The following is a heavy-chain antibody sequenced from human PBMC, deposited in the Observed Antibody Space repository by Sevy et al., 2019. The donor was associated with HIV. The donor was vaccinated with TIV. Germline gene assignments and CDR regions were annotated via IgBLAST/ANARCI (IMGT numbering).Heavy chain of an antibody. CDR2: IIPTFDTA. D-gene: IGHD3-10*01. J-gene: IGHJ4*02. V-gene: IGHV1-69*13. CDR1: GDTLRKHA. Sequence: ASVKVSCKASGDTLRKHAISWVRQAPGKGLEWMGGIIPTFDTANFPRKFQDRVTITADESTSTVYMELSSLRSEDTAVYYCARAGENIYYSYYDYWGQGTLVTVSS. CDR3: ARAGENIYYSYYDY.